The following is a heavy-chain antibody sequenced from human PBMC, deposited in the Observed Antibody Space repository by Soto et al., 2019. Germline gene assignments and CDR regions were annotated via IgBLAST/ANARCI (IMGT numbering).Heavy chain of an antibody. V-gene: IGHV3-7*03. CDR3: TRDRGYQTFDF. D-gene: IGHD2-2*01. J-gene: IGHJ4*02. Sequence: EVHLAESGGGLVQPGGSLRLSCAASGFTFANYWMTWVRQAPGKEPERVANINNDGSETYYVDSVKGRFIISRDNTKNSLYLQTNSLRAEDTAVFYCTRDRGYQTFDFWGQGTLVTVSS. CDR2: INNDGSET. CDR1: GFTFANYW.